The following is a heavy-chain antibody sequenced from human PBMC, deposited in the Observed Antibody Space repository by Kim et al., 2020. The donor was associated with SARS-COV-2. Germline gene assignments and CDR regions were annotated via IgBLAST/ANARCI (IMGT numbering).Heavy chain of an antibody. J-gene: IGHJ5*01. V-gene: IGHV3-49*03. CDR3: TRGHGFIGSIPFYS. Sequence: GGSLRLSCAASGFSLGDYDLTWFRQAPGKGLEWVGYIRSDPYGGTRNYAPSVKDRFIISRDDSKSIAYLHMDSLKSDDTDDYYCTRGHGFIGSIPFYSWG. CDR2: IRSDPYGGTR. D-gene: IGHD3-16*02. CDR1: GFSLGDYD.